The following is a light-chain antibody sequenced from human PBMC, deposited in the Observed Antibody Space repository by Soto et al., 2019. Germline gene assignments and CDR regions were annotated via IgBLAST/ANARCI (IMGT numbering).Light chain of an antibody. CDR1: SSDVGSYNL. CDR2: EVT. V-gene: IGLV2-23*02. Sequence: VHAVTITSTGTSSDVGSYNLVSWYQQHPGKAPKLMIYEVTKRPSGVSNRFSGSKSGNTASLTISGLQAEDEADYYCCSYTGSSTYVFGTGTKVTVL. J-gene: IGLJ1*01. CDR3: CSYTGSSTYV.